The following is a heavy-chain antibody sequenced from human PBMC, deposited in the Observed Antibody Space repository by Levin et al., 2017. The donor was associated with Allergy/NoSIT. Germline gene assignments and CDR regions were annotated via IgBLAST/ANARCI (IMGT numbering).Heavy chain of an antibody. V-gene: IGHV3-23*01. Sequence: GGSLRLSCAASGFTFSSYAMSWVRQAPGKGLEWVSAISGSGGSTYYADSVKGRFTISRDNSKNTLYLQMNSLRAEDTAVYYCAKVINDFWSGYPTPFDAFDIWGQGTMVTVSS. D-gene: IGHD3-3*01. CDR3: AKVINDFWSGYPTPFDAFDI. CDR1: GFTFSSYA. CDR2: ISGSGGST. J-gene: IGHJ3*02.